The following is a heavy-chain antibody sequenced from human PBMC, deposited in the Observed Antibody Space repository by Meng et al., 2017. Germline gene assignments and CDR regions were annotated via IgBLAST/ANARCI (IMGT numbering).Heavy chain of an antibody. J-gene: IGHJ2*01. V-gene: IGHV3-33*01. Sequence: GGVVQPGECCGTDVEGHCFTSSWSVMHWVGQGPGKGLVWVSVIWYGGSNQYYADSVKGRFTISRDNSKNTLYLQMNSLRAEDTAVYYCARGLSTTYWYFDLWGRGTLVTVSS. CDR2: IWYGGSNQ. D-gene: IGHD2/OR15-2a*01. CDR1: CFTSSWSV. CDR3: ARGLSTTYWYFDL.